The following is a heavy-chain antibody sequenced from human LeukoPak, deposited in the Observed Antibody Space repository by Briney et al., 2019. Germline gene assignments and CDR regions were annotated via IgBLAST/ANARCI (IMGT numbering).Heavy chain of an antibody. J-gene: IGHJ6*03. CDR2: INHSGST. V-gene: IGHV4-34*01. D-gene: IGHD3-10*01. Sequence: PSETLSLTCAVYGGSVSGDYWSWIRRPPGKGLEWIGEINHSGSTNYNPSLKSRVTISVDTSKNQFSLKLSSVTAADTAVYYCARSPPYYYGSGSYVRSYYYYYMDVWGKGTTVTVSS. CDR3: ARSPPYYYGSGSYVRSYYYYYMDV. CDR1: GGSVSGDY.